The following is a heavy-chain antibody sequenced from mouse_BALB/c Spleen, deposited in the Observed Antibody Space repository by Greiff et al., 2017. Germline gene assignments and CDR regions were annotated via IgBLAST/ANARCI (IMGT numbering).Heavy chain of an antibody. CDR3: ARGPLYYGSSAFAY. CDR2: IYPGDGDT. D-gene: IGHD1-1*01. CDR1: GYAFSSYW. Sequence: QVQLQQSGAELVRPGSSVKISCKASGYAFSSYWMNWVKQRPGQGLEWIGQIYPGDGDTNYNGKFKGKATLTADKSSSTAYMLLSSLTSEDSAVYFCARGPLYYGSSAFAYWGQGTLVTVSA. V-gene: IGHV1-80*01. J-gene: IGHJ3*01.